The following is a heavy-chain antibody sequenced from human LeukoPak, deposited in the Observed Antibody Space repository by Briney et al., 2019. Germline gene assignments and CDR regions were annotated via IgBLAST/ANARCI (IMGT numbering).Heavy chain of an antibody. CDR3: ARGIGGNEHLFDY. D-gene: IGHD3-10*01. CDR2: IYYSGST. CDR1: GDSISSGVYY. V-gene: IGHV4-31*03. Sequence: SETLSLTCTVSGDSISSGVYYWSWIRQHPGKGLEWIGYIYYSGSTYYNPSLKSRVTISVDTSKNQFSLKLSSVTAADTAVYYCARGIGGNEHLFDYWGQGTLVTVSS. J-gene: IGHJ4*02.